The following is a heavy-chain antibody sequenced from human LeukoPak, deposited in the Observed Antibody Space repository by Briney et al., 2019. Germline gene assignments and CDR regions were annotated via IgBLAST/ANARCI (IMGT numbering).Heavy chain of an antibody. CDR3: ARGNDYDTLTGGYYFNY. V-gene: IGHV5-51*01. J-gene: IGHJ4*02. CDR1: GYSFATYW. D-gene: IGHD3-9*01. CDR2: IYPGDSDT. Sequence: GESLKISCKGSGYSFATYWIGWVRQMPGNGLEWMGIIYPGDSDTRYSPPFQGQVTISADKSISTAYLQWGSLQASDTAMYYCARGNDYDTLTGGYYFNYWGQGTLVTVSS.